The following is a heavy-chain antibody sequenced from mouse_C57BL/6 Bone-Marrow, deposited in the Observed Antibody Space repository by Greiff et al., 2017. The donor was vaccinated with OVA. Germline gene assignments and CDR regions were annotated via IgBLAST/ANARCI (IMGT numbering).Heavy chain of an antibody. J-gene: IGHJ2*01. CDR3: ARNSNYVYYFDY. D-gene: IGHD2-5*01. CDR2: IWSGGST. V-gene: IGHV2-2*01. CDR1: GFSLTSYG. Sequence: QVQLQQSGPGLVQPSQSLSITCTVSGFSLTSYGVHWVRQSPGTGLEWLGVIWSGGSTDYNAAFISRLSISKDNSKSQVFCKMNRLQADDTAIFYGARNSNYVYYFDYWGKGTTLTVSS.